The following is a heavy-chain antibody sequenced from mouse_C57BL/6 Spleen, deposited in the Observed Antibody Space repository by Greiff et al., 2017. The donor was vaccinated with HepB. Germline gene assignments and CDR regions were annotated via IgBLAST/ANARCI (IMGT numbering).Heavy chain of an antibody. D-gene: IGHD3-2*02. V-gene: IGHV1-53*01. J-gene: IGHJ2*01. CDR2: INPSNGGT. CDR1: GYTFTSYW. Sequence: QVQLKQPGTELVKPGASVNLSCKASGYTFTSYWMHWVKQRPGQGLEWIGNINPSNGGTNYNEKFKSKATLTVDKSSSTAYMQLSSLTSEDSAVYYCARGGQLRLRVYFDYWGQGTTLTVSS. CDR3: ARGGQLRLRVYFDY.